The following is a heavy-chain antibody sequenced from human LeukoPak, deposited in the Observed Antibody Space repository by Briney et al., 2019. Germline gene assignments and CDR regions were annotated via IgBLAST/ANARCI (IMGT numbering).Heavy chain of an antibody. J-gene: IGHJ6*02. V-gene: IGHV1-8*01. Sequence: GASVKVSCKASGYTFTSYDINWVRQATGQGLEWMGWMNPNSGNTGYAQKFQGRVTMTTDTSTSTAYMELRSLRSDDTAVYYCARGSIGPVGLWFGELPYYYYGMDVWGQGTTVTVSS. CDR1: GYTFTSYD. CDR2: MNPNSGNT. CDR3: ARGSIGPVGLWFGELPYYYYGMDV. D-gene: IGHD3-10*01.